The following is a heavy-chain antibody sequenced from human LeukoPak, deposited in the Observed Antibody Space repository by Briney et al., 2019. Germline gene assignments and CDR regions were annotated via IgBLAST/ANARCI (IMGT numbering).Heavy chain of an antibody. V-gene: IGHV4-39*01. J-gene: IGHJ6*03. CDR2: IYYSGST. CDR1: GGSITSSYYY. CDR3: ARRAVAGSGVYYYYYMDV. Sequence: SETLSLTCTVSGGSITSSYYYWGWIRQPPGKGLEWIGSIYYSGSTYYNPSLKSRLTISVDTSKNQFSLKLSSVTAADTAVYYCARRAVAGSGVYYYYYMDVWGKGTTVTVSS. D-gene: IGHD6-19*01.